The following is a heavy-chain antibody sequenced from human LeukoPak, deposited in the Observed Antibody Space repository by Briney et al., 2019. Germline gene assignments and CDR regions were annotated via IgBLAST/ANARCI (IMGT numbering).Heavy chain of an antibody. Sequence: PGRALRLAWTPPVCTVGSYAMSSVHQTPRKGLEWVGFIRSKAYGGTTEYAASVKGRFTISRDDSKSIAYLQMDSLKTEGTAVYYCTREVTANWGQGTLVTVSS. CDR2: IRSKAYGGTT. CDR3: TREVTAN. J-gene: IGHJ4*02. CDR1: VCTVGSYA. V-gene: IGHV3-49*04. D-gene: IGHD2-21*02.